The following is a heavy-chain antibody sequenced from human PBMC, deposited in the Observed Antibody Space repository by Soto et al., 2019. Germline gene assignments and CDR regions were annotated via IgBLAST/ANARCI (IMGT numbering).Heavy chain of an antibody. V-gene: IGHV3-9*01. CDR1: GFTFDDYA. J-gene: IGHJ6*03. CDR3: AKDMGGRSSCFQAFCYYYMDV. Sequence: EVQLVESGGGLVQPGRSLRLSCAASGFTFDDYAMHWVRQAPGKGLEWVSGISWNSGSIGYADSVKGRFTISRDNAKNSLYLQMNSLRAEDTALYYCAKDMGGRSSCFQAFCYYYMDVWGKGTTVTVSS. D-gene: IGHD2-15*01. CDR2: ISWNSGSI.